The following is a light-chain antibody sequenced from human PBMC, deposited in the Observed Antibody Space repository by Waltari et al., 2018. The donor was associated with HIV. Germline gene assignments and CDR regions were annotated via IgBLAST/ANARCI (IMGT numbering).Light chain of an antibody. Sequence: QSALTHPPSASGAPGQSVTLSCTGTNSDIGTDDYVSWYQQHPGKAPKLVISEVTKPPSGVSDRFSVSKAGNTAFLTVSGLQAEEEADYYCSSFANRDGFYVLFGGGTRLTVL. CDR3: SSFANRDGFYVL. V-gene: IGLV2-8*01. CDR1: NSDIGTDDY. CDR2: EVT. J-gene: IGLJ2*01.